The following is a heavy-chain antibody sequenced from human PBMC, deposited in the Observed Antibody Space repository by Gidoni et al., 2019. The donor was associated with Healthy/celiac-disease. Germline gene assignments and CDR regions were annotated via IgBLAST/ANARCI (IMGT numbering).Heavy chain of an antibody. CDR2: IRWNRGRI. CDR3: AKDMGGYSYGYFDY. CDR1: GFTFDYYA. D-gene: IGHD5-18*01. Sequence: VQLVESGGSLVQPCMSLLLPCAASGFTFDYYAMHWVRPSPGKGLEWVSGIRWNRGRIGDEDSVKGRFTIYRDKAKKYMYLQMKSLRDEETALDYCAKDMGGYSYGYFDYWGQGTLVTVSS. J-gene: IGHJ4*02. V-gene: IGHV3-9*01.